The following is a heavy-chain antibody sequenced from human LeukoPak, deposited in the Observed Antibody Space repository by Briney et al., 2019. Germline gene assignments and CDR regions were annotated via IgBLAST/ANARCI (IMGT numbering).Heavy chain of an antibody. J-gene: IGHJ3*02. Sequence: GGSLRLSCTASGFTFGGYAMSWFRQAPGKGLEWVGFIRSKAYGGTTEYAASVKGRFTISRDDSKSIAYLQMNSLKTEDTAVYYCTRSIAAANPGAFDIWGQGTMVTVSS. CDR1: GFTFGGYA. CDR3: TRSIAAANPGAFDI. V-gene: IGHV3-49*03. CDR2: IRSKAYGGTT. D-gene: IGHD6-13*01.